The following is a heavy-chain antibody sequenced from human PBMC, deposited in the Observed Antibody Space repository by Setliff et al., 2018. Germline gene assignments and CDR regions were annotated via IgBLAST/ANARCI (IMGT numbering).Heavy chain of an antibody. D-gene: IGHD7-27*01. V-gene: IGHV3-9*01. CDR2: ISKE. CDR3: ARDFHLGIGDGFDI. Sequence: QPGGSLRLSCAASGFTFDDYAMHWVRQAPGKGLEWVSGISKEKYVDSVKGRFTISRDDSKNTLYLQMNSLRAEDTAIYYCARDFHLGIGDGFDIWGQGTMVTVSS. CDR1: GFTFDDYA. J-gene: IGHJ3*02.